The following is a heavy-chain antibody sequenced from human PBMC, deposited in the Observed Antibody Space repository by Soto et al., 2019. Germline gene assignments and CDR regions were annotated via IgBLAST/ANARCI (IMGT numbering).Heavy chain of an antibody. D-gene: IGHD6-6*01. CDR2: ISSYNGNT. J-gene: IGHJ5*02. CDR1: GYTFTSYG. CDR3: ARGLPLLKSIAARYYNWFDP. Sequence: QVQLVQSGAEVNKPGASVKVSFKASGYTFTSYGISWVLQAPGQGLEWMGWISSYNGNTNYAQKLQGKVTMNTDTSPSKAYMELRSLRSDDTAVYYCARGLPLLKSIAARYYNWFDPWGQGTMVTVSS. V-gene: IGHV1-18*01.